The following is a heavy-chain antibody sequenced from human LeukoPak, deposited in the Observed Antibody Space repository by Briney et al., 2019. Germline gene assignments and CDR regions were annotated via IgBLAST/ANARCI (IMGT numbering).Heavy chain of an antibody. V-gene: IGHV3-49*03. J-gene: IGHJ5*02. CDR1: GFNFGDYA. Sequence: TGGSLRLSCTASGFNFGDYAMSWLRQAPGKGLEWVGFIRSKAYGGTTEYAASVKGRFTISRDDSKSIAYLQMNSLKTEDTAVYYCTRGIIIMIPWGQGTLVTVSS. CDR3: TRGIIIMIP. CDR2: IRSKAYGGTT. D-gene: IGHD3-22*01.